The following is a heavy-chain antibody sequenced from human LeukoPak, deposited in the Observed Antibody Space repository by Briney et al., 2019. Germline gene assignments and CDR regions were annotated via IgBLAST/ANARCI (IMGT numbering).Heavy chain of an antibody. D-gene: IGHD1-14*01. CDR2: INPSGGGT. CDR3: ARDRKGAAYYFDY. CDR1: GYTFTSYY. V-gene: IGHV1-46*01. Sequence: ASVKVSRKASGYTFTSYYMHWVRQAPGQGPKWMGIINPSGGGTSYAQKFQGRVTMTRDMSTSTVYMELSSLGSEDTAVYYCARDRKGAAYYFDYWGQGTLVTVSS. J-gene: IGHJ4*02.